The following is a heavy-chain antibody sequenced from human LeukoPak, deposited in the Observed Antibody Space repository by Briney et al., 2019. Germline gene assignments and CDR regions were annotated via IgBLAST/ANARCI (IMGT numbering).Heavy chain of an antibody. Sequence: PGRSLRLSCAASGFTFDDYAMHWGRQAPGKGLEWVSGISWNSGSIGYADSVKGRFTISRDNAKNSLYLQMNSLRAEDTALYYCAKDISSSDNDAFDIWGQGTMVTVSS. CDR1: GFTFDDYA. CDR3: AKDISSSDNDAFDI. D-gene: IGHD6-6*01. CDR2: ISWNSGSI. V-gene: IGHV3-9*01. J-gene: IGHJ3*02.